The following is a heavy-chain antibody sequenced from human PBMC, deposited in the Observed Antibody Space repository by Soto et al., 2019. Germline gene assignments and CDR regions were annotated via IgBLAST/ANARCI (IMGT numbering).Heavy chain of an antibody. CDR1: GYTFNTYA. J-gene: IGHJ4*02. CDR2: ISAYNGNT. Sequence: QVQLVQSGAEVKKPGASVKVSCKASGYTFNTYAISWVRQAPGQGLEWMGWISAYNGNTNYAQKLQGRVTKTTDTSTSTAYMELRSLGSDDTAVDFCARGAYCGGDCPNCPDYWGQGTLVTVSS. V-gene: IGHV1-18*01. D-gene: IGHD2-21*02. CDR3: ARGAYCGGDCPNCPDY.